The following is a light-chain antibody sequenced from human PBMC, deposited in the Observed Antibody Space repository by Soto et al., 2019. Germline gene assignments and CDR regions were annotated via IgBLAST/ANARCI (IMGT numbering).Light chain of an antibody. J-gene: IGKJ4*01. CDR2: DAS. CDR1: QSVSSY. Sequence: EIVVTQSPATLSWSRGHTAILWCRASQSVSSYLAWYQQKPGQAPRLLIYDASSRTTGIPDRFSGGGSGTDFTLTISRLEPEDFAVYYCQQFSSYPLTFGGGTKVDIK. CDR3: QQFSSYPLT. V-gene: IGKV3-11*01.